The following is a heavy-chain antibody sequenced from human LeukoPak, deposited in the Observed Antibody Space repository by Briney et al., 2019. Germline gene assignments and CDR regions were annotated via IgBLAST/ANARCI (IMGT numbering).Heavy chain of an antibody. CDR1: GFTFSSYG. D-gene: IGHD5-18*01. Sequence: PGGSLRLSCAASGFTFSSYGMHWVRQAPGKGLEWVAVIWYDGSNKYYADSVKGRFTISRDNSKNTLYLQMNSLRAEDTAVYYCARDGAELWAFDIWGQGTMVTVSS. V-gene: IGHV3-33*01. J-gene: IGHJ3*02. CDR2: IWYDGSNK. CDR3: ARDGAELWAFDI.